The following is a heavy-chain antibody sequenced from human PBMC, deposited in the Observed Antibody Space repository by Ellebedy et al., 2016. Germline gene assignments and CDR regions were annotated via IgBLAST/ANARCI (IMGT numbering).Heavy chain of an antibody. V-gene: IGHV3-21*04. D-gene: IGHD3-9*01. CDR3: ARGATGTRVY. J-gene: IGHJ4*02. Sequence: GGSLRLSXAASGFTFSSYGMHWVRQAPGKGLEWVSSISSSSSYIYYADSVKGRFTISRDNAKNSLYLQMNSLRAEDTAVYYCARGATGTRVYWGQGNLVTVSS. CDR1: GFTFSSYG. CDR2: ISSSSSYI.